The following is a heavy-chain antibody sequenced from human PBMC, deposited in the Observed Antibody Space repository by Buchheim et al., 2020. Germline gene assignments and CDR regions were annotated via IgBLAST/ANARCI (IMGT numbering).Heavy chain of an antibody. CDR1: GDSISSGDYC. V-gene: IGHV4-31*03. CDR3: ARRSTSGNFDY. CDR2: LYYSGNT. Sequence: QVQLQESGPGLVKPSQTLSLTCTVSGDSISSGDYCCTWVRQHPGKGLEWIGYLYYSGNTYYNPSLKSRFTISVDTSKNQFSLKLSSVTAADTAVYYCARRSTSGNFDYWGQGTL. D-gene: IGHD6-13*01. J-gene: IGHJ4*02.